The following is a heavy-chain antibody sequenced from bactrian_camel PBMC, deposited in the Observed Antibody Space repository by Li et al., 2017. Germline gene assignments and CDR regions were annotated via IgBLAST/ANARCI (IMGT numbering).Heavy chain of an antibody. CDR2: INTGGGIT. CDR1: GFTFSGYC. D-gene: IGHD2*01. V-gene: IGHV3S1*01. CDR3: ARLDGGYAGFDY. J-gene: IGHJ6*01. Sequence: HVQLVESGGGLVQPGGSLRLSCAASGFTFSGYCMAWVRQAPGKGLDWVSVINTGGGITYYADSVKGRFTISRDNAKNTLYLQLNSLKTEDMAMYYCARLDGGYAGFDYWGQGTQVTVS.